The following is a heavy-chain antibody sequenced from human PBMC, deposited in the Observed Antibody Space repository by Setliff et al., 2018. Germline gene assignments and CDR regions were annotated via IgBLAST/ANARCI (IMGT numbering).Heavy chain of an antibody. CDR3: ARGFDVCGGGACYTDGPYYFDY. V-gene: IGHV4-39*07. D-gene: IGHD2-21*02. CDR2: VDHSGNT. CDR1: GVSFSTSSDY. Sequence: SETLSLTCNVSGVSFSTSSDYWGWIRQSPGKGLDGIGTVDHSGNTFYNPSLKSRVTISVDTSKNQFSLKLSSVAAADTAVYYCARGFDVCGGGACYTDGPYYFDYWGLGTLVTVSS. J-gene: IGHJ4*02.